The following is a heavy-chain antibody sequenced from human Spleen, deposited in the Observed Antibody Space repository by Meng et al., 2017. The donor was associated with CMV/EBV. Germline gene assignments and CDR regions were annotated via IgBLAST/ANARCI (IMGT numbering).Heavy chain of an antibody. D-gene: IGHD3-16*01. V-gene: IGHV1-2*02. Sequence: ASGSTFTGYYMHWLRQAPGQGPEWMGWINPNNGDTNSAQKFQGRVTMTRDTSISTLYMELTRLRSDDTAVYYCARFMAYTSPLGFDYWGQGTLVTVSS. J-gene: IGHJ4*02. CDR3: ARFMAYTSPLGFDY. CDR1: GSTFTGYY. CDR2: INPNNGDT.